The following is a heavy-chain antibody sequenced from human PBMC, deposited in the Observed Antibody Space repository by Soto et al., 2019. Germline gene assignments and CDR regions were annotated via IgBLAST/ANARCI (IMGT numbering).Heavy chain of an antibody. CDR1: GGSISSYY. D-gene: IGHD6-25*01. V-gene: IGHV4-59*08. CDR3: ARHEAGYSSATR. J-gene: IGHJ4*02. Sequence: SETLSLTCTVSGGSISSYYWSWIRQPPGKGLEWIGYIYYSGSTNYNPSLKSRVTISVDTSKNQFSLKLSSVTAADTAVYYCARHEAGYSSATRWGQGTLVTVSS. CDR2: IYYSGST.